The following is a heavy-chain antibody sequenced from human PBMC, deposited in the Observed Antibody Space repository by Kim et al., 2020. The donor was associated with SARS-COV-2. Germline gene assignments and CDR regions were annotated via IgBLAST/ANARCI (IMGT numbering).Heavy chain of an antibody. V-gene: IGHV3-21*01. CDR1: GFTFSSYS. CDR2: ISSSSSYI. CDR3: ARDSTRPAFLGAFDI. Sequence: GGSLRLSCAASGFTFSSYSMNWVRQAPGKGLEWVSSISSSSSYIYYAGSVKGRFTISRDNAKNSLYLQMNSLRAEDTAVYYCARDSTRPAFLGAFDIWGQGTMVTVSS. J-gene: IGHJ3*02.